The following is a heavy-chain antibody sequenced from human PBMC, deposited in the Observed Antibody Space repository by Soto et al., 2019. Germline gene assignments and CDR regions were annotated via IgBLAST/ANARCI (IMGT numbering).Heavy chain of an antibody. D-gene: IGHD2-15*01. CDR2: INPDGGRT. J-gene: IGHJ4*02. V-gene: IGHV1-46*01. CDR3: ARENVPHGGSSNVADY. Sequence: QVQLVQSGAEVKKPGASVKVSCKASGYTFTSYYMHWVRQAPGQGPEWMGIINPDGGRTSYAPKFQGRVTMTRDMSTSTHYMELSSLRSDDTAVYYCARENVPHGGSSNVADYWGQGTLVTVSS. CDR1: GYTFTSYY.